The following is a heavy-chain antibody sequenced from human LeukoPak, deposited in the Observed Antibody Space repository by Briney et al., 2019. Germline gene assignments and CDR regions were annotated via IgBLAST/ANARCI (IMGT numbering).Heavy chain of an antibody. CDR3: ARDRGYSGYDRYYFDY. V-gene: IGHV3-74*01. D-gene: IGHD5-12*01. Sequence: GGSLRLSCAASGFTFSSYGMHWVRQAPGKGLVWVSRINSDGSSTSYADSVKGRFTISRDNAKNTLYLQMNSLRAEDTAVYYCARDRGYSGYDRYYFDYWGQGTLVTVSS. J-gene: IGHJ4*02. CDR1: GFTFSSYG. CDR2: INSDGSST.